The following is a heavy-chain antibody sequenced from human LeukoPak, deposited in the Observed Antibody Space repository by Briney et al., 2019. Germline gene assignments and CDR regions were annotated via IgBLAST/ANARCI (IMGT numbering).Heavy chain of an antibody. V-gene: IGHV1-2*02. Sequence: ASVKVSCKASGGTFSSYAITWVRQAPGQGLEWMGWINPNSGGTNYAQKFQGRVTMTRDTSISTAYMELSRLRSDDTAVYYCARDHSFLEWLDDYGMDVWGQGTTVTVSS. CDR2: INPNSGGT. CDR3: ARDHSFLEWLDDYGMDV. CDR1: GGTFSSYA. D-gene: IGHD3-3*01. J-gene: IGHJ6*02.